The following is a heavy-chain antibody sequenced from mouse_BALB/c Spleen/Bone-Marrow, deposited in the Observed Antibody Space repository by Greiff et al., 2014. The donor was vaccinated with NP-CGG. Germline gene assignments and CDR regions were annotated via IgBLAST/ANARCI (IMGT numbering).Heavy chain of an antibody. CDR2: ISSGGSYT. CDR3: ARQYGNYWDYFDY. D-gene: IGHD2-10*02. CDR1: GFTFSSYG. Sequence: DVQLVEPGGDLVKPGGSLKLSCAASGFTFSSYGMSWVRQTPDKRLEWVATISSGGSYTYYPDSVKGRFTISRDNAKNTLYLQMSSLKSEDTAMYYCARQYGNYWDYFDYWGQGTTLTVSS. V-gene: IGHV5-6*01. J-gene: IGHJ2*01.